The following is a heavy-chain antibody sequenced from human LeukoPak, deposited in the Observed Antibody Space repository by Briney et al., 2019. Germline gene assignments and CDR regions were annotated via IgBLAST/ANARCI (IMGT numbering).Heavy chain of an antibody. Sequence: GGSLRLSCVVSGFSVSNNYIIWVRQAPGNGLERVSVIYGDGRTSRSASVRGRFTVSRDNSKNTLYLQMNSLRADDTAVYYCAKCSTPGYTSGWCNWIDPWGQGTLVTVSS. D-gene: IGHD6-19*01. CDR1: GFSVSNNY. V-gene: IGHV3-53*01. J-gene: IGHJ5*02. CDR3: AKCSTPGYTSGWCNWIDP. CDR2: IYGDGRT.